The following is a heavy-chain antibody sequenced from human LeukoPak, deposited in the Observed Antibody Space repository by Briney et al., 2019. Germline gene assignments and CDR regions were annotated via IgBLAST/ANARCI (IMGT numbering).Heavy chain of an antibody. CDR3: ARELGVRGVTSDY. CDR1: GFTLSSYG. V-gene: IGHV3-33*01. D-gene: IGHD3-10*01. CDR2: IRYDGNSE. J-gene: IGHJ4*02. Sequence: GGSLRLSCAASGFTLSSYGMHWVRQGPGKGLEWVAVIRYDGNSEYYADSVKGRFTISRDNSKNTLYLQMNSLRAEDTAVYYCARELGVRGVTSDYWGQGTLVTVSS.